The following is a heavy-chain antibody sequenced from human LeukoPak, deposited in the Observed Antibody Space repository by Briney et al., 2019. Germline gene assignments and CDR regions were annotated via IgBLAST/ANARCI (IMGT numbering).Heavy chain of an antibody. Sequence: SETLSLTCTVSGGSIRGYFWSWIRQPPGKGLEWIGHIYSSGSTTYTPSLQGRVTISLDTSKNQFSLKLSSVTAADTAVYYCARHYDSGSYPLDFWGQGALVTVSS. J-gene: IGHJ4*02. V-gene: IGHV4-59*08. CDR2: IYSSGST. CDR3: ARHYDSGSYPLDF. CDR1: GGSIRGYF. D-gene: IGHD3-10*01.